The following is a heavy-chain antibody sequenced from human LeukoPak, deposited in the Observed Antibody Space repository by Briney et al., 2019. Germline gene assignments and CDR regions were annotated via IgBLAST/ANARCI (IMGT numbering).Heavy chain of an antibody. Sequence: VGSLRLSCAASGFTFSSYAMHWVRQAPGKGLEWVTSISYDGSTKYYADSVKGRFTISRDNSKNSLYLQMHSLRVEDTAVYYCARESGYYYDPIGGQRTLVTVSS. D-gene: IGHD3-22*01. CDR3: ARESGYYYDPI. CDR1: GFTFSSYA. V-gene: IGHV3-30*04. CDR2: ISYDGSTK. J-gene: IGHJ4*02.